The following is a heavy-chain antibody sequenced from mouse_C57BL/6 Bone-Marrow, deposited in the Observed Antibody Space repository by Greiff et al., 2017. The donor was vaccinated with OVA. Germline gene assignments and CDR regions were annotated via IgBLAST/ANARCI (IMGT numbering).Heavy chain of an antibody. D-gene: IGHD1-1*01. CDR1: GYTFTSYW. J-gene: IGHJ4*01. V-gene: IGHV1-69*01. CDR2: IDPSDSYT. CDR3: ARDYYGSSKNYAMDY. Sequence: VQLQQPGAELVMPGASVKLSCKASGYTFTSYWMHWVKQRPGQGLEWIGEIDPSDSYTNYNQKFKGKSTLTVDKSSSTAYMQLSSLTSEDSAVYYCARDYYGSSKNYAMDYWGQGTSVTVSS.